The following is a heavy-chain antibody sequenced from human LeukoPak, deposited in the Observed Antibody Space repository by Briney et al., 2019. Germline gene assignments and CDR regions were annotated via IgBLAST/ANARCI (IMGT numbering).Heavy chain of an antibody. CDR3: ASTSTVVTPFFDY. CDR1: GFTFSSYA. J-gene: IGHJ4*02. D-gene: IGHD4-23*01. Sequence: GRSLRLSCAASGFTFSSYAMHWVRQAPGKGLEWVAVISYDGSNKYYADSVKGRFTISRDNSKNTLYLQMNSLRAEDTAVYYCASTSTVVTPFFDYWGQGTLVTVSS. V-gene: IGHV3-30*04. CDR2: ISYDGSNK.